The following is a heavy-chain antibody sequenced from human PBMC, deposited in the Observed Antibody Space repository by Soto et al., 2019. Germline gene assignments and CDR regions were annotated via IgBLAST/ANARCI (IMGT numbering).Heavy chain of an antibody. D-gene: IGHD3-9*01. CDR2: ISGSGDKT. V-gene: IGHV3-23*01. Sequence: EVLLLESGGGLVQPGGSLRLSCVGSGFTFSSYAMSRVRQAPGKGLEWVAGISGSGDKTFNADSVKGRFTISRDNSKNTLFLQMNSLRAEDTAVYYCAKEDDALTGYFNEYLVSWGQGTLVSVSS. CDR1: GFTFSSYA. J-gene: IGHJ4*02. CDR3: AKEDDALTGYFNEYLVS.